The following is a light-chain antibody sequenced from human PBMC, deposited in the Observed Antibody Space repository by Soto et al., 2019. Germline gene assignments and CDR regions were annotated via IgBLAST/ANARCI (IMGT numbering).Light chain of an antibody. Sequence: EVVMTQSPSTLSVSTWERATLAFMASESVSSNLAWYQQRPGQAPRLVMYGASTRATGIPARFSGGGSGTEFTLTISSLQSEDFAVYYCQQYNSWPPITFGQGTLLEIK. CDR2: GAS. J-gene: IGKJ5*01. CDR3: QQYNSWPPIT. CDR1: ESVSSN. V-gene: IGKV3-15*01.